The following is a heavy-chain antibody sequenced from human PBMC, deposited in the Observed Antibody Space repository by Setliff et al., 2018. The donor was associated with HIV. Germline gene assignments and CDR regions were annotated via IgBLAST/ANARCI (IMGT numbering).Heavy chain of an antibody. Sequence: ASVKVSCKSSGDTLTDYYMHWVRQAPGQRFEWMGWINPNSGDTNYAQKFQGRVTMTRDTSISTAYMELSRLRSDDTAVYYCARTLGSSGWYKTFDYWGQGTLVTVSS. CDR2: INPNSGDT. J-gene: IGHJ4*02. CDR1: GDTLTDYY. D-gene: IGHD6-19*01. V-gene: IGHV1-2*02. CDR3: ARTLGSSGWYKTFDY.